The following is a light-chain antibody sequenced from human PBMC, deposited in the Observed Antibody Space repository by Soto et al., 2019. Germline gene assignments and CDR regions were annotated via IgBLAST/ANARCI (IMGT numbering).Light chain of an antibody. CDR1: QNISRS. Sequence: EIVMTQSPVTLSVSPGERATLSCRASQNISRSLAWYQQKPGQGPSLLIYGASTRATGIPDRFSGSGSGTEFTLTISSLQSEDFAVYYCQQYNNWPPTFGQGTKVDIK. V-gene: IGKV3D-15*01. CDR3: QQYNNWPPT. CDR2: GAS. J-gene: IGKJ1*01.